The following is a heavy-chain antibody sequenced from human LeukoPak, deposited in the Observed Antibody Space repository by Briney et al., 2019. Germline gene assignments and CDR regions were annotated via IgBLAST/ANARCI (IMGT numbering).Heavy chain of an antibody. D-gene: IGHD4-17*01. V-gene: IGHV1-69*13. CDR3: ARTPTDYGDYGIYFDY. CDR2: IIPIFGTA. Sequence: GASVKVSCKASGGTFISYAISWVRQAPGQGLEWMGGIIPIFGTANYAQKFQGRVTITADESTSTAYMELSSLRSEDTAVYYCARTPTDYGDYGIYFDYWGQGTLVTVSS. CDR1: GGTFISYA. J-gene: IGHJ4*02.